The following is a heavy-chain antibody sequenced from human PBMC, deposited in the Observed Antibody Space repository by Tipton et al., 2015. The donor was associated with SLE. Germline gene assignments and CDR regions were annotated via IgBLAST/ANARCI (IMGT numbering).Heavy chain of an antibody. Sequence: QSGPEVKKPGASVTVSCKASGYTFSRNGISWVRQAPGQGLEWMAWISAYKGDTNYAQNLQGRVTMTTDTSTSTAYMELRSLRSDDTAVYYCALRWPDTWTTVYWGQGTLVTVSS. CDR1: GYTFSRNG. D-gene: IGHD5-12*01. J-gene: IGHJ4*02. CDR3: ALRWPDTWTTVY. CDR2: ISAYKGDT. V-gene: IGHV1-18*01.